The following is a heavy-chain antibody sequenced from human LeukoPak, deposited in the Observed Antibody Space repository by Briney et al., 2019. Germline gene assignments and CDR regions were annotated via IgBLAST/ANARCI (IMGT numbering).Heavy chain of an antibody. CDR1: GFTFRSYA. CDR3: AREGGPTGLDY. J-gene: IGHJ4*02. D-gene: IGHD2-8*02. CDR2: ISSNGGST. Sequence: PGGSLRLSCVTSGFTFRSYAMHWVRQAPGKGLEYVSAISSNGGSTNYAVSVKGRFTISRDNSKNTLYLQMGSLRPDDMAVYYCAREGGPTGLDYWGQGTLVTVSS. V-gene: IGHV3-64*02.